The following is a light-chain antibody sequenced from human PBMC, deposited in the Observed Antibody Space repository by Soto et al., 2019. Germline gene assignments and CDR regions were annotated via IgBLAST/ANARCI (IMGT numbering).Light chain of an antibody. Sequence: EIVLTQSPGTLSLSPGERATLSCRASQSVRGNYLAWYQQKPGQAPRLLISGASSRASGIPDRFSGSGSGTDFTLTISRLEPEDFATYCCQQYNSYSPTFGQGTKVEIK. CDR2: GAS. V-gene: IGKV3-20*01. CDR1: QSVRGNY. CDR3: QQYNSYSPT. J-gene: IGKJ1*01.